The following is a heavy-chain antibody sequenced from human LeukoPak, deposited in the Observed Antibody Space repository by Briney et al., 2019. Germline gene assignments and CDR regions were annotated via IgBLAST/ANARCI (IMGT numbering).Heavy chain of an antibody. CDR3: ARDSSSWPATEAHYFDY. CDR1: GFTFSSYW. CDR2: IKQDGSKK. V-gene: IGHV3-7*01. D-gene: IGHD6-13*01. Sequence: GGSLRLSCAASGFTFSSYWMSWVRQAPGKGLEWVANIKQDGSKKYYVDSVKGRFTISRDNAKNSLYLQMNSLRAEDTAVYYCARDSSSWPATEAHYFDYWGQGTLVTVSS. J-gene: IGHJ4*02.